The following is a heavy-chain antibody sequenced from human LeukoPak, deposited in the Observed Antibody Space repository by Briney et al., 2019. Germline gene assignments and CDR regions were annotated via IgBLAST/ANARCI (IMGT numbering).Heavy chain of an antibody. J-gene: IGHJ4*02. Sequence: SETLSLTCTVSGGSLSSYYWGWIRQPPGKTLEWIGYIHYSGSTDYNSSLKSRVTISLDTSKNQFSLRLNSVTAADTAVYYCTRENYFDYWGQGTLVTVSS. CDR3: TRENYFDY. CDR2: IHYSGST. V-gene: IGHV4-59*01. CDR1: GGSLSSYY.